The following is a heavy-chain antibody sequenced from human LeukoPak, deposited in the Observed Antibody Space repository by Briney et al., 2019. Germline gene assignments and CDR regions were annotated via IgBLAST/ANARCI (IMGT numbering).Heavy chain of an antibody. CDR3: ARGVGDSSSWYPFEYFQH. V-gene: IGHV3-21*01. CDR1: GFTFSSYS. D-gene: IGHD6-13*01. CDR2: ISSSSSYI. J-gene: IGHJ1*01. Sequence: PGGSLRLSCAASGFTFSSYSMNWVRQAPGKGLERVSSISSSSSYIDYADSVKGRFTISRDNAKNSLYLQMNSLRAEDTAVYYCARGVGDSSSWYPFEYFQHWGQGTLVTVSS.